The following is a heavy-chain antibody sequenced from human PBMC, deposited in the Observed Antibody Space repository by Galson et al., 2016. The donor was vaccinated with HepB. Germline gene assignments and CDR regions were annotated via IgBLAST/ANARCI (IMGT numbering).Heavy chain of an antibody. V-gene: IGHV3-64D*06. Sequence: SLRLSCAVSGFTFSDYWMSWVRQAPGKGLEYVSTISGNGGSTYYADSVKGRFTFSRDNSKNTLYLQMNSLRAEDTAVYYCAKRAHATGDYCGMDVWGQGTTVTVSS. CDR2: ISGNGGST. CDR1: GFTFSDYW. CDR3: AKRAHATGDYCGMDV. J-gene: IGHJ6*02. D-gene: IGHD2-15*01.